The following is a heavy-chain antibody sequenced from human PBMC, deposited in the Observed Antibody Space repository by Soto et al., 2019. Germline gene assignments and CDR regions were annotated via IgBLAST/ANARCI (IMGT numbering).Heavy chain of an antibody. J-gene: IGHJ6*02. D-gene: IGHD3-3*01. Sequence: GGSLRLSCAASGFTFSSYSMNWVRQAPGKGLEWVSYISSSSSTIYYADSVKGRFTISRDNAKNSLYLQMNSLRDEDTAVYYCARDWSVYSTSYYYYGMDVWGQGTTVTVSS. CDR2: ISSSSSTI. V-gene: IGHV3-48*02. CDR3: ARDWSVYSTSYYYYGMDV. CDR1: GFTFSSYS.